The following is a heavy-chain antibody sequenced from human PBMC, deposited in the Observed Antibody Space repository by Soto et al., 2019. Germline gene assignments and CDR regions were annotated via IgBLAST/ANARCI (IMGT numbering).Heavy chain of an antibody. J-gene: IGHJ5*01. Sequence: EVQLVESGGGLVQPGGSLRLSCAASGFTFFAYWIHWVRQVPGKGLVWVSRINSDGSHTSYADSVRGRFTISRDNSKNTVYLQMNSLTAEDTAVYNCAKEGDYGDYAGENWFDSCGQGSLVTVSS. D-gene: IGHD4-17*01. CDR1: GFTFFAYW. CDR3: AKEGDYGDYAGENWFDS. CDR2: INSDGSHT. V-gene: IGHV3-74*01.